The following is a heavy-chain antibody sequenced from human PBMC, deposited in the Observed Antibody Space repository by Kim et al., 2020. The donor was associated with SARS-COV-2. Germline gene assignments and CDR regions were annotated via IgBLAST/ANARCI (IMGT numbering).Heavy chain of an antibody. CDR3: AGDVSVHLSFEVDY. D-gene: IGHD3-16*01. V-gene: IGHV1-46*01. Sequence: YTQTFQGRVTMTRDTSTSTVYMGLSSLRYEDTAVYYCAGDVSVHLSFEVDYWGQGTLVTVSS. J-gene: IGHJ4*02.